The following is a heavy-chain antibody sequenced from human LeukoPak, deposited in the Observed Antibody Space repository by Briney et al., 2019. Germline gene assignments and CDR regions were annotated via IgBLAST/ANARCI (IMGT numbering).Heavy chain of an antibody. CDR2: ISYDGSNK. CDR3: ARGGMITFGGVIAYNWFDP. J-gene: IGHJ5*02. V-gene: IGHV3-30*04. D-gene: IGHD3-16*02. Sequence: GGSLRLSCAASGFTFSSYAMHWVRQAPGKGLEWVAVISYDGSNKYYADSVKGRFTISRDNSKNTLYLQMNSLRAEDTAVYYCARGGMITFGGVIAYNWFDPWGQGTLVTVSS. CDR1: GFTFSSYA.